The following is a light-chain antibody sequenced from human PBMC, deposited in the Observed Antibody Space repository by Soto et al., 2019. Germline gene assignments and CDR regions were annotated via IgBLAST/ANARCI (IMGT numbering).Light chain of an antibody. V-gene: IGLV2-8*01. CDR3: NSHTSGDFRV. J-gene: IGLJ1*01. CDR2: DVT. CDR1: SSDIGGYNS. Sequence: QSALTQSPSASGSPGQSVTISCTGTSSDIGGYNSVSWYQQHPGKAPKVMIYDVTKRPSGVPDRFSGSKSGNTASLTVSALQAEDEADYYCNSHTSGDFRVFGTGTKLTVL.